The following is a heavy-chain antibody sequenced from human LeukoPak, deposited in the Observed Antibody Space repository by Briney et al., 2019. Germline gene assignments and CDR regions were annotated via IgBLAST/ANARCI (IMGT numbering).Heavy chain of an antibody. D-gene: IGHD2-21*01. CDR2: IIRTGGST. CDR3: AKDGGGDLRYFDY. CDR1: GFTFSSYA. J-gene: IGHJ4*02. V-gene: IGHV3-23*01. Sequence: GGSLRLSCAASGFTFSSYAMSWVRQAPGKGLEWVSGIIRTGGSTYYADSVKGRFTISRDNSKNTLYLQMNSLRAEDTAVYYCAKDGGGDLRYFDYWGQGTLVTVSS.